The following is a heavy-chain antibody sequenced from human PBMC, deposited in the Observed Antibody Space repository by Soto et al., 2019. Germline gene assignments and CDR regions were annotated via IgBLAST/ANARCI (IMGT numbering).Heavy chain of an antibody. CDR3: ARGDSTDCSNGVCSFFYNHDMDV. J-gene: IGHJ6*02. CDR1: GYSFTDYH. D-gene: IGHD2-8*01. Sequence: QVQLVQSGAEVKKPGASVKVSCKASGYSFTDYHIHWVRQAPGQGLEWLGRINPKSGGTSTAQKFQGWVSMTPDTYISTASMELTRLTSDDTAIYYCARGDSTDCSNGVCSFFYNHDMDVWGQGTTVTVSS. V-gene: IGHV1-2*04. CDR2: INPKSGGT.